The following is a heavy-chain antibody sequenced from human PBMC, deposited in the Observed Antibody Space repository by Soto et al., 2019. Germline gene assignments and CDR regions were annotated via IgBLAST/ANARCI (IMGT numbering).Heavy chain of an antibody. J-gene: IGHJ4*02. CDR3: ARGEMGSFDY. Sequence: QLRLQESGSGLVKPSQTLSLTCAVSGGSISSGGYSWSWIRQPPGKGLEWIGYIYHSGSTYYNPSLKSRVTISVDRSKNQFSLKLSSVTAADTAVYYCARGEMGSFDYWGQGTLVTVSS. V-gene: IGHV4-30-2*01. D-gene: IGHD3-16*01. CDR1: GGSISSGGYS. CDR2: IYHSGST.